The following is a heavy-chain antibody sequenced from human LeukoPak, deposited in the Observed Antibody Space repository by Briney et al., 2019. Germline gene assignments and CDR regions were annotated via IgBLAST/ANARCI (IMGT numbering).Heavy chain of an antibody. J-gene: IGHJ4*02. CDR3: AKDLAPTPTYYYDSSGYYPFEFDY. Sequence: GGSLRLSCAASGFTFSSYAMSWVRQAPGKGLEWVSAISGSGGGTYYADSVKGRFTISRDNSKNALYLQMNSLRAEDTAVYYCAKDLAPTPTYYYDSSGYYPFEFDYWGQGTLVTVSS. V-gene: IGHV3-23*01. CDR2: ISGSGGGT. CDR1: GFTFSSYA. D-gene: IGHD3-22*01.